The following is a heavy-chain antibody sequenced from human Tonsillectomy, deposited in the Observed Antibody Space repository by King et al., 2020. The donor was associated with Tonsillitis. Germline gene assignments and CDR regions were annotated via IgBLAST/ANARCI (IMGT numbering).Heavy chain of an antibody. D-gene: IGHD3-10*01. V-gene: IGHV3-33*01. CDR2: IWSDGNNS. Sequence: VQLVESGGGVVQPGRSLRLSCVASGFTISNSDIHWVRQAPGKGLEWVAVIWSDGNNSYYADSVKGRFTISRDNSKNTLYLQMHSLRAEDTAVYYCAREYYYGSGHLGSFDVWGQGTMVTVSS. J-gene: IGHJ3*01. CDR1: GFTISNSD. CDR3: AREYYYGSGHLGSFDV.